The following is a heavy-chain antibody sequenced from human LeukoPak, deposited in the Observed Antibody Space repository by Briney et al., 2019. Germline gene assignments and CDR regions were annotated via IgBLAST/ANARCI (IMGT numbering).Heavy chain of an antibody. D-gene: IGHD5-12*01. J-gene: IGHJ6*03. CDR2: IYTSGIT. CDR3: ARATSSYFYYMDV. V-gene: IGHV4-4*07. Sequence: PSETLSLTCTVSGGSISSYYWSWIRQPAGKGLEWIGRIYTSGITNYNPSLKSRVTMSVDTSKNQFSLNVSSVTAADTAVYYCARATSSYFYYMDVWGKGTTVTISS. CDR1: GGSISSYY.